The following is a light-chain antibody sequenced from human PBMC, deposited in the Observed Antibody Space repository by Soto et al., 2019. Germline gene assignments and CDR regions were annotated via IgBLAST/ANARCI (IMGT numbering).Light chain of an antibody. V-gene: IGKV3-11*01. CDR1: QSVSNY. CDR2: DAS. CDR3: QQRSNWPPWT. Sequence: EIVLTQSPASLSLSPGERATLSCRASQSVSNYLAWYQQKPGQAPRLLIYDASNRATGIPARFSGSGSGTDFTLTISSLEPEDFAVYYCQQRSNWPPWTFGQGTKVEIK. J-gene: IGKJ1*01.